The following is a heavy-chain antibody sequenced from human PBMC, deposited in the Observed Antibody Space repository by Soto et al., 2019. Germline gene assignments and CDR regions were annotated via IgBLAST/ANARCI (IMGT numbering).Heavy chain of an antibody. Sequence: GGSLRLSCAVSGFTFNNYWMSWVRQAPGKGLEWVANIKQDGNEKYYVDSVKGRLTISRDNAKNSLYLQMNSLRAEDTAVYYCTRITSLAGVYWGQGTLVTVSS. D-gene: IGHD3-10*01. CDR3: TRITSLAGVY. V-gene: IGHV3-7*05. CDR2: IKQDGNEK. CDR1: GFTFNNYW. J-gene: IGHJ4*02.